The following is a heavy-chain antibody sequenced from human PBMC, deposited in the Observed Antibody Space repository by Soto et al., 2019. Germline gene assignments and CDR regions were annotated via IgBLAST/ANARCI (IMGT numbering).Heavy chain of an antibody. CDR1: GYTFTSYY. Sequence: ASVKVSCKASGYTFTSYYMHWVRQAPGQGLEWMGIINPSGGSTSYAQKFQGRVTMTRDTSTSTVYMELSSLRSEDTAVYYCARDLAVAGSSEGFYYYYGMDVWGQGTTVTVS. D-gene: IGHD6-19*01. CDR3: ARDLAVAGSSEGFYYYYGMDV. J-gene: IGHJ6*02. CDR2: INPSGGST. V-gene: IGHV1-46*01.